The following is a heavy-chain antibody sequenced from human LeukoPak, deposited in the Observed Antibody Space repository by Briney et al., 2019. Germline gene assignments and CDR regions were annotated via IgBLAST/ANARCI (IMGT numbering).Heavy chain of an antibody. D-gene: IGHD1-26*01. CDR2: ISAYNGNT. CDR3: ARDSGSYFDY. V-gene: IGHV1-18*04. CDR1: GYTFTSYY. J-gene: IGHJ4*02. Sequence: ASEKVSCKASGYTFTSYYMHWVRQAPGQGLEWMGWISAYNGNTNYAQKLQGRVTMTTDTSTSTAYMELRSLRSDDTAVYYCARDSGSYFDYWGQGTLVTVSS.